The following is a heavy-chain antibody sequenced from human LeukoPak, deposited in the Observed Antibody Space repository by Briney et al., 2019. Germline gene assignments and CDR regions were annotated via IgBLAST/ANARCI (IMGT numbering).Heavy chain of an antibody. CDR2: ISYDGSTK. Sequence: SGGSLRLSCAASGFTFSSYGMQWVRQAPGEGLEWVAVISYDGSTKYYGDTVKGRFTISRDNSENTLYLQMDSLRTEDTAVYYCAKEADSSGYGANFDYWGQGTLVAVSS. CDR3: AKEADSSGYGANFDY. V-gene: IGHV3-30*18. D-gene: IGHD5-12*01. J-gene: IGHJ4*02. CDR1: GFTFSSYG.